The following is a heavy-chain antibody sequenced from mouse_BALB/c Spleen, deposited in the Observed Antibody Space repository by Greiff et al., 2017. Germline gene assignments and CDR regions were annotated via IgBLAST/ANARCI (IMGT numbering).Heavy chain of an antibody. CDR3: TRRTPIYYGNNWYFDV. Sequence: QVQLQQSGAELVKPGASVKMSCKASGYTFTSYWMHWVKQRPGQGLEWIGTIDPSDSYTSYNQKFKGKATLTVDTSSSTAYMQLSSLTSEDSAVYYCTRRTPIYYGNNWYFDVWGAGTTVTVSS. J-gene: IGHJ1*01. CDR2: IDPSDSYT. D-gene: IGHD2-1*01. V-gene: IGHV1S127*01. CDR1: GYTFTSYW.